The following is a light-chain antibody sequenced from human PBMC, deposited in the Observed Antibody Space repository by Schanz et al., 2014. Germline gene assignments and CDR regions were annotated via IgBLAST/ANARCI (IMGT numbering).Light chain of an antibody. J-gene: IGLJ2*01. V-gene: IGLV2-8*01. CDR3: TSYAGSYSPVV. CDR2: DVS. CDR1: SSDVGGYNF. Sequence: QSAMTQPPSASGSPGQSVTISCTGTSSDVGGYNFVSWYQQHPGKAPKLMIYDVSNRPSGVSNRFSGSKSANTASLTISGLQAEDEADYYCTSYAGSYSPVVFGGGTKLTVL.